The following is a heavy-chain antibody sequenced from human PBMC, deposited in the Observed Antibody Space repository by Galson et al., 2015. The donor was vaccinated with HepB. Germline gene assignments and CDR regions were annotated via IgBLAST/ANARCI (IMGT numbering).Heavy chain of an antibody. CDR2: INAGNGNT. D-gene: IGHD3-3*01. CDR3: ARDFPTPYYDFWSGADY. CDR1: GYTFTSYA. Sequence: VKVSCKASGYTFTSYAMHWVRQAPGQRLEWMGWINAGNGNTKYSQKFQGRVTITRDTSASTAYMELSSLRSEDTAVYYCARDFPTPYYDFWSGADYWGQGTLVTVSS. J-gene: IGHJ4*02. V-gene: IGHV1-3*01.